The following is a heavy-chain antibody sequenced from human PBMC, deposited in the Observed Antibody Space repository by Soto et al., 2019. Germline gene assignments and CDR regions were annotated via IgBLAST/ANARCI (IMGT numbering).Heavy chain of an antibody. CDR3: AKESGGETYAAYFDY. Sequence: QVQLVESGGGVVQPGRSLRLSCAVSGVTLSRYGMQWVRQAPGKGLVWVAVVSSDGNTKFYADSVKGRFTISKDNSKNTLFLQMNSLRTEDTAVYYCAKESGGETYAAYFDYWGQGTLVTVSS. J-gene: IGHJ4*02. V-gene: IGHV3-30*18. D-gene: IGHD2-21*01. CDR1: GVTLSRYG. CDR2: VSSDGNTK.